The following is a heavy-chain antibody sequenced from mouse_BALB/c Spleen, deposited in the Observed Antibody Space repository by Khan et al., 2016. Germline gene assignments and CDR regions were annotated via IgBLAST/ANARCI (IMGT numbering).Heavy chain of an antibody. J-gene: IGHJ3*01. CDR3: ANRYDGSWFAY. CDR2: INPSTGYT. D-gene: IGHD2-14*01. V-gene: IGHV1-7*01. CDR1: GYTFTSYW. Sequence: QVQLKESGAELAKPGASVKMSCKASGYTFTSYWMHWVKQRPGQGLEWIGYINPSTGYTEYNQKFKDKATLTADKSSSTAYMQLSSLTSEDSAVYYCANRYDGSWFAYWGQGTLVTVSA.